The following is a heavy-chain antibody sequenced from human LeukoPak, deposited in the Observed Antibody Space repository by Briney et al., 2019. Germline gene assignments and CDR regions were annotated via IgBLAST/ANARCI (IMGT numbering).Heavy chain of an antibody. J-gene: IGHJ4*02. CDR3: ARDSTVAIYGDYRVPPDY. CDR2: INPNSGGT. CDR1: GYTFTGYY. V-gene: IGHV1-2*02. D-gene: IGHD4-17*01. Sequence: GASVKVSCMASGYTFTGYYMHWVRQAPGQGLEWMGWINPNSGGTNYAQKFQGRVTMTRDTSISTAYMELSRLRSDDTAVYYCARDSTVAIYGDYRVPPDYWGQRTLVTVSS.